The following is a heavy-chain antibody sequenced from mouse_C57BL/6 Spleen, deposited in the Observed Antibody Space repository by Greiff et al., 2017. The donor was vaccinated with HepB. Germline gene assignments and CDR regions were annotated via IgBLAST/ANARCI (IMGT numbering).Heavy chain of an antibody. CDR3: VKAVSSGSSYTWFAY. V-gene: IGHV7-4*01. CDR1: GFTFNDYH. D-gene: IGHD1-1*01. CDR2: IRNKANGYAT. J-gene: IGHJ3*01. Sequence: EVKVVESGGGLVQPGASLRLSCAASGFTFNDYHMSWVRQPPGKAPAWLALIRNKANGYATEYTASVKGRFTISRDNSQNILYLQMNTLRAEDSATYYCVKAVSSGSSYTWFAYWGQGTLVTVSA.